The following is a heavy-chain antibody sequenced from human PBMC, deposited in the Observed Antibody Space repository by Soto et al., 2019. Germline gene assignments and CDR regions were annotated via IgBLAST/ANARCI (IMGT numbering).Heavy chain of an antibody. D-gene: IGHD2-2*01. CDR3: ARIGVVPAAYYYYYMDV. CDR1: RGCISSAGYP. CDR2: IYYSGSS. J-gene: IGHJ6*03. V-gene: IGHV4-31*02. Sequence: SLTRRRTGFLGRGCISSAGYPGTWFVQHPGKGLEWIGYIYYSGSSYYKPSLKSRVTISVDTSKNQFSLKLSSVTAADTAVYYCARIGVVPAAYYYYYMDVWGKGTTVT.